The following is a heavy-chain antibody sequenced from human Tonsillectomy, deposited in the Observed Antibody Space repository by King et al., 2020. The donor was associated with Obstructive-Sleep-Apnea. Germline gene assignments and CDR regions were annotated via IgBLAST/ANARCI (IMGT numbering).Heavy chain of an antibody. CDR1: GFTFSSYA. J-gene: IGHJ4*02. CDR2: ISYDGSNK. V-gene: IGHV3-30-3*01. CDR3: ARELYIVVVPAAILDY. D-gene: IGHD2-2*01. Sequence: VQLVQSGGGVVQPGRSLRLSCAASGFTFSSYAMHWVRQAPGKGLEWVAVISYDGSNKYYADSVKGRFTISRDNSKNTLYLQMNSLRAEDTAVYYCARELYIVVVPAAILDYWGQGTLVTVSS.